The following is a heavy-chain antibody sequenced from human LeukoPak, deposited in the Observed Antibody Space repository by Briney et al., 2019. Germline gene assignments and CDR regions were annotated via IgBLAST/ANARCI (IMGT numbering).Heavy chain of an antibody. CDR2: ISWNSGSI. J-gene: IGHJ6*03. D-gene: IGHD1-1*01. V-gene: IGHV3-9*01. CDR1: GFTFDDYA. CDR3: ARGRWKLYYYMDV. Sequence: GGSLRLSCAASGFTFDDYAMHWVRQAPGKGLEWVSGISWNSGSIGYADSVKGRFTISRDNAKNSLYLQMNSLRAEDTAVYYCARGRWKLYYYMDVWGKGTTVTVSS.